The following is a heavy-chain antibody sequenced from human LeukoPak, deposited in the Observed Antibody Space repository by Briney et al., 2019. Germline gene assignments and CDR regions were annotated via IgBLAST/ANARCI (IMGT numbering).Heavy chain of an antibody. CDR3: ARGGGYCGGDCYRRKGYFDY. D-gene: IGHD2-21*02. V-gene: IGHV4-34*01. Sequence: LSLPFSVYGGSFSGYYWSWIRQPPGKGLEWIGEVNHSGSTNYNPSLQSRVTISVDPSKNHFSLKLSSVTAADPAVYYCARGGGYCGGDCYRRKGYFDYWGQGTLVTVSS. CDR1: GGSFSGYY. J-gene: IGHJ4*02. CDR2: VNHSGST.